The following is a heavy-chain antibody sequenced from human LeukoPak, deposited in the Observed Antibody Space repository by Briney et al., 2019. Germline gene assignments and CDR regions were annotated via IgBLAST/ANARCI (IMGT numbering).Heavy chain of an antibody. D-gene: IGHD3-10*01. J-gene: IGHJ5*02. CDR3: ARDSWWDGSKTFSDWFGP. CDR1: GGSIGSYY. V-gene: IGHV4-59*01. Sequence: SETLSLTCSVSGGSIGSYYWSWVRQPPEKGLEWIGNIVYTGRTNYNPSLKSRVTISIDTSKNQFSLRVNSVTAADTAVYYCARDSWWDGSKTFSDWFGPWGQGTLVTVPS. CDR2: IVYTGRT.